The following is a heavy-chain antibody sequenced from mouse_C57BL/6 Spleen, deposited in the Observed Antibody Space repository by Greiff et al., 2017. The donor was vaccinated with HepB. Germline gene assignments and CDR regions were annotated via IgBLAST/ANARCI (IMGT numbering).Heavy chain of an antibody. CDR3: ARSQSNYYGSSYWDFDV. D-gene: IGHD1-1*01. J-gene: IGHJ1*03. CDR2: INPSNGGT. V-gene: IGHV1-53*01. Sequence: QVQLQQSGPELVKPGASVKLSCKASGYTFTSYWMHWVKQRPGQGLEWIGNINPSNGGTNYNEKFKSKATLTVDKSSSTAYMQLSSLTSEDSAVYDCARSQSNYYGSSYWDFDVWGTGTTVTVSS. CDR1: GYTFTSYW.